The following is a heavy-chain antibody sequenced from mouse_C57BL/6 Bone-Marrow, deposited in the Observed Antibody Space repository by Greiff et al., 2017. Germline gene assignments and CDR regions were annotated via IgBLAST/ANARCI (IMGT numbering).Heavy chain of an antibody. J-gene: IGHJ3*01. V-gene: IGHV14-2*01. D-gene: IGHD2-3*01. Sequence: VQLQQSGAELVKPGASVKLSCTASGFNIKAYYMHWVKQRTEQGLEWIGRIDPEDGATKYAPKFQGKATITADKSSITAYLHLSRLTSAYTDVFFCARDGYYSWFAYWGQGILVPVSA. CDR2: IDPEDGAT. CDR3: ARDGYYSWFAY. CDR1: GFNIKAYY.